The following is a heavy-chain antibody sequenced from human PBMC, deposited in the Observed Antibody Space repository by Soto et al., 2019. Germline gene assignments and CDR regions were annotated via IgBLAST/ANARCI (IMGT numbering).Heavy chain of an antibody. V-gene: IGHV1-18*04. J-gene: IGHJ6*02. Sequence: ASVKVSCKASGYTFTTYGISWVRQAPGQGLEWMGWISPYNGTTKYAEKFQGEMTMTTDTATSTAYMDLRSLRSDDTAVYYCAREGQRDHGLHFYYYLNGMDAWVQGTRVTVSS. CDR2: ISPYNGTT. D-gene: IGHD3-16*01. CDR1: GYTFTTYG. CDR3: AREGQRDHGLHFYYYLNGMDA.